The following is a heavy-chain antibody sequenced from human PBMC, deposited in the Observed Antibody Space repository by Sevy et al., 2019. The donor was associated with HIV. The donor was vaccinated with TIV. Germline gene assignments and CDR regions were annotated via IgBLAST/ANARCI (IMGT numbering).Heavy chain of an antibody. D-gene: IGHD5-12*01. CDR1: GDSINNFY. Sequence: LRETLSLTCTVSGDSINNFYWAWIRQTPEKGLEWIGYIYYNGRTNYNPSLSSRVIISLDTSKNQFSLRLSSVTAADTAVYYCAREVDRLRPKYYYGMDVWGQGTAVTVSS. V-gene: IGHV4-59*01. CDR2: IYYNGRT. J-gene: IGHJ6*02. CDR3: AREVDRLRPKYYYGMDV.